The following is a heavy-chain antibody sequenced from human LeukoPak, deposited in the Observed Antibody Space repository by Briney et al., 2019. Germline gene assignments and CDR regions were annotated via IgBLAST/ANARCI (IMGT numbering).Heavy chain of an antibody. CDR2: IYYSGTT. Sequence: SETLSLTCTVSGVSISAYYWSWIRQPPGKGLEWIGYIYYSGTTNYNPSLKSRVTISIDTSKNEFSLKLTSVTAADTAVYCCVREANYYGSGSYFEGTFDYWGQGSLVTVSS. CDR1: GVSISAYY. V-gene: IGHV4-59*01. D-gene: IGHD3-10*01. CDR3: VREANYYGSGSYFEGTFDY. J-gene: IGHJ4*02.